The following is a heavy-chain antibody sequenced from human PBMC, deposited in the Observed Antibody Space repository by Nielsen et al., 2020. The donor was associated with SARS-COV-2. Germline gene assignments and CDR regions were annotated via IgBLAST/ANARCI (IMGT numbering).Heavy chain of an antibody. V-gene: IGHV3-9*01. Sequence: GGSLRLSCAASGFTFDDYAMHWVRQAPGKGLEWVSGISWNSGSIGYADSVKGRFTISRDNSKNTLYLQMNSLRAEDTAVYYCARYDILTGYYWGQGTLVTVSS. CDR1: GFTFDDYA. D-gene: IGHD3-9*01. J-gene: IGHJ4*02. CDR2: ISWNSGSI. CDR3: ARYDILTGYY.